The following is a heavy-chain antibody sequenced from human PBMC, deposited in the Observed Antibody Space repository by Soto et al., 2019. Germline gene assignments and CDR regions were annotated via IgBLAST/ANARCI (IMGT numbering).Heavy chain of an antibody. D-gene: IGHD3-10*01. CDR1: GFSLSDYL. Sequence: GGSLRLSCAASGFSLSDYLMSCVRQSPGKELEWVANINQDENEKYFMDSVTGRFAISRDNAKYSLYLQLHSLRGGDMVVYCCARYGSGSYLEDPFDHWGHGSLVTV. V-gene: IGHV3-7*01. J-gene: IGHJ4*01. CDR2: INQDENEK. CDR3: ARYGSGSYLEDPFDH.